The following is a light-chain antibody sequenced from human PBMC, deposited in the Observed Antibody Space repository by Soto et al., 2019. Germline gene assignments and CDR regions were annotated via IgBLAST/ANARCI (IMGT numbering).Light chain of an antibody. Sequence: DIVMTQSPDSLAVSLGERATINCKSSQNILYSSNNKNYLAWYQQKAGQPPKLLIYWASTRESGVPDRFSGSGSGTDFTLTISSLQAEDVAVYYCQQYYSSPTWTFGQGTKVDIK. J-gene: IGKJ1*01. CDR1: QNILYSSNNKNY. CDR2: WAS. V-gene: IGKV4-1*01. CDR3: QQYYSSPTWT.